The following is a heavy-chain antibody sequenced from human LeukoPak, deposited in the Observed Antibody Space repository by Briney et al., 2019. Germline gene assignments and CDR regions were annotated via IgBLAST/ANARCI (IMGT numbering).Heavy chain of an antibody. Sequence: PGGSLRLSCAASGFTFSSYSVFWVRQAPGKGLEWASSISSSGSYIYYADSVKGRFTISRDNAKNSLYLQMNSLRAEDTAVYYCARGGDSWDFDYWGQGTLVTVSS. D-gene: IGHD3-3*01. CDR3: ARGGDSWDFDY. CDR1: GFTFSSYS. V-gene: IGHV3-21*01. CDR2: ISSSGSYI. J-gene: IGHJ4*02.